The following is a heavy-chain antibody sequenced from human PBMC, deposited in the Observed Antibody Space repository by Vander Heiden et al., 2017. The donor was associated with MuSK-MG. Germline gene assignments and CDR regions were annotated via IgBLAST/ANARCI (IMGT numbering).Heavy chain of an antibody. J-gene: IGHJ4*02. Sequence: CKVSGYTFTDYYMHWVQQAPGKGLEWMGLVDPEDGETIYAEKFQGRVTITADTSTDTAYMELSSLRSEDTAVYYFSTGGDSGYGGDYWGQGTLVTVSS. CDR2: VDPEDGET. V-gene: IGHV1-69-2*01. D-gene: IGHD5-12*01. CDR1: GYTFTDYY. CDR3: STGGDSGYGGDY.